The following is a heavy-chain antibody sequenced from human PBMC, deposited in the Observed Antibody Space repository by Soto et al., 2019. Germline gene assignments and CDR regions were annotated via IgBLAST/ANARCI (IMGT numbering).Heavy chain of an antibody. Sequence: QVQLQQWGAGLLKPSETLSVTCAVYGGSFSGYYWSWIRQSPGKGLEWIGEIGHSGGTVYNPSLESRVTISGDSSNNQFSLKLNSVTAADTAVYYCAGHGGYYFDYWGQGAPVTVSS. D-gene: IGHD3-16*01. CDR3: AGHGGYYFDY. J-gene: IGHJ4*02. CDR1: GGSFSGYY. CDR2: IGHSGGT. V-gene: IGHV4-34*02.